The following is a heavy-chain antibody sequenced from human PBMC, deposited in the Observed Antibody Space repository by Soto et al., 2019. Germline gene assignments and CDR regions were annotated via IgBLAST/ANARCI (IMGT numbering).Heavy chain of an antibody. V-gene: IGHV3-33*01. CDR1: GFTFSSYV. J-gene: IGHJ6*02. CDR3: ARPYNRLHNYYYYYGMDV. CDR2: IWYDGSNK. Sequence: GGSLRLSCAASGFTFSSYVMHWVRQAPGKGLEWVAVIWYDGSNKYYADSVKGRFTISRDNSKNTLYLQMNSLRAEDTAVYYCARPYNRLHNYYYYYGMDVWGQGTTVTVSS. D-gene: IGHD6-25*01.